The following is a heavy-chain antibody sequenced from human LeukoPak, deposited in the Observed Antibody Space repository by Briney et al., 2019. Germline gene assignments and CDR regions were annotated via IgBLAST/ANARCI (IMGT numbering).Heavy chain of an antibody. V-gene: IGHV3-23*01. D-gene: IGHD5-12*01. CDR3: ARASKHPSGYEIPYYYYYMDV. Sequence: GGSLRLSCAASGFTFSSYGMSWVRQAPGKGLEWVSAISGSDGSTYYADSVKGRFTISRDNSKNTLYLQMNSLRAEDSAVYSCARASKHPSGYEIPYYYYYMDVWGKGTTVTVSS. CDR2: ISGSDGST. J-gene: IGHJ6*03. CDR1: GFTFSSYG.